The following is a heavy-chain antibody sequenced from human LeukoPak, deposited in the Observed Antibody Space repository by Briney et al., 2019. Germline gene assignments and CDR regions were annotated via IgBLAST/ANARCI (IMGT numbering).Heavy chain of an antibody. CDR3: ARERILGGKYSFDF. CDR1: GGSISISDYY. J-gene: IGHJ4*02. D-gene: IGHD3-10*01. CDR2: IYFRGST. Sequence: PSQTLSLTCTVSGGSISISDYYWSWIRQPAGKGLEWTGRIYFRGSTNYSPSLRSRVTISVDTSKNQFSLKLASVTVADAAIYYCARERILGGKYSFDFWGQGALVTVSS. V-gene: IGHV4-61*02.